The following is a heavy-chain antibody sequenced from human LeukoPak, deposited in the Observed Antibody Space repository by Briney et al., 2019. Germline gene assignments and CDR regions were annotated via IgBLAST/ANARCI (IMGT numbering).Heavy chain of an antibody. D-gene: IGHD3-22*01. J-gene: IGHJ4*02. CDR2: ISPRGGGK. CDR1: GFTFSNNG. Sequence: GGSLRLSCAASGFTFSNNGMNWVRQAPGKGLEWLSGISPRGGGKYYADSVKGRFTISRDNSKTTLYLQMNSLRAEDTAVYYCAKSPPYYYDSSGYFLVWGQGTLVTVSS. CDR3: AKSPPYYYDSSGYFLV. V-gene: IGHV3-23*01.